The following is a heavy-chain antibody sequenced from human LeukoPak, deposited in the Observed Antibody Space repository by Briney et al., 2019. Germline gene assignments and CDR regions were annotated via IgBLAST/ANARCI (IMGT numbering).Heavy chain of an antibody. Sequence: GGSLRLSCAASGFTFSSYWMSWVRQAPGKGLEWVANIKQDGSEKYYVDSVKGRFTISRDNAKNSLYLQTNRLRAEDTAVYYCARDRAGYSRLVIRGYYYYYMDVWGKGTTVTISS. J-gene: IGHJ6*03. CDR2: IKQDGSEK. V-gene: IGHV3-7*01. CDR3: ARDRAGYSRLVIRGYYYYYMDV. D-gene: IGHD3-9*01. CDR1: GFTFSSYW.